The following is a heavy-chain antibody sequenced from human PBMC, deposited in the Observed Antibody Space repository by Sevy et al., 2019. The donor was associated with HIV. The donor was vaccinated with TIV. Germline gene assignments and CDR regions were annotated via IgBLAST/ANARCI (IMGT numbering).Heavy chain of an antibody. V-gene: IGHV4-39*01. CDR3: ARKADQASSGWYQGPPGAVESWFDP. J-gene: IGHJ5*02. Sequence: SETLSLTCTVSGGSISSSSYYWGWIRQPPGKGLEWIGSIYYGGSTYYNPSLKSRVTISVDTSKNQFSLKLSSVTAADTAVYYCARKADQASSGWYQGPPGAVESWFDPWGQGTLVTVSS. CDR1: GGSISSSSYY. CDR2: IYYGGST. D-gene: IGHD6-19*01.